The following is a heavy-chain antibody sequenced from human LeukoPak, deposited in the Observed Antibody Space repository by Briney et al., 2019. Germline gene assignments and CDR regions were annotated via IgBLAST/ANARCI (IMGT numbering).Heavy chain of an antibody. D-gene: IGHD3-9*01. V-gene: IGHV3-74*01. Sequence: SGGSLRLSCAASGFTFSSYTMSWVRQAPGKGLVWVSRINGDGRNINYADSVRGRFTTSRDNAKNTLYLQMNTLRVEDTAVYYCTRDLMDYDVSTGLHHYYMDVWGQGTTVTVSS. CDR2: INGDGRNI. J-gene: IGHJ6*02. CDR3: TRDLMDYDVSTGLHHYYMDV. CDR1: GFTFSSYT.